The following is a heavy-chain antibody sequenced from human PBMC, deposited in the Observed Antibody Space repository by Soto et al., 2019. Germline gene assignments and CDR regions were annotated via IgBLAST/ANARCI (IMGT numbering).Heavy chain of an antibody. CDR1: GYTFTSYY. CDR2: INPSGGST. V-gene: IGHV1-46*01. J-gene: IGHJ5*02. Sequence: ASVKVSCKASGYTFTSYYMHWVRQAPGQGLEWMGIINPSGGSTSYAQKFQGRVTMTRDTSTSTVYMELSSLRSEDTAVYYCARDSGIAAAGSNLNWFDPWGQGTLVIVSS. CDR3: ARDSGIAAAGSNLNWFDP. D-gene: IGHD6-13*01.